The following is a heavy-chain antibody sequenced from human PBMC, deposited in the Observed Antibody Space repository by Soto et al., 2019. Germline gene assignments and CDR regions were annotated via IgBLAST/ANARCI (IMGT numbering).Heavy chain of an antibody. J-gene: IGHJ4*02. V-gene: IGHV4-31*03. CDR2: IYYSGST. D-gene: IGHD4-17*01. Sequence: QVQLQESGPGLVKPSQTLSLTCTVSGGSISSGGYYWSWIRQHPGKGLEWIGYIYYSGSTYYNPSLKSRVTISVDTSKNQFSLKLSSVTAADTAVYYCARETTVTPTVGYFDDWGQGTLVTVSS. CDR3: ARETTVTPTVGYFDD. CDR1: GGSISSGGYY.